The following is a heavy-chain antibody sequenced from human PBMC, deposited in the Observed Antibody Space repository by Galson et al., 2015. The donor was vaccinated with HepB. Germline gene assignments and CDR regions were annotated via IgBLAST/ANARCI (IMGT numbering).Heavy chain of an antibody. CDR1: GFIFSRYV. D-gene: IGHD3-3*02. CDR2: ISGNGDTT. CDR3: AKGLYNKAFSFDY. J-gene: IGHJ4*02. V-gene: IGHV3-23*01. Sequence: SLRLSCAVPGFIFSRYVMSWVRQAPGKGLEWVSAISGNGDTTYYADSVKGRFTISRDNSKNTLYLQMNSLRDEDTAVYYCAKGLYNKAFSFDYWGQGTLVTVSS.